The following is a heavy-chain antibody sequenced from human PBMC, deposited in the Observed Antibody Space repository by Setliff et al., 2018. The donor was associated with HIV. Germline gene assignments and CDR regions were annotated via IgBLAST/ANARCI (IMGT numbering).Heavy chain of an antibody. CDR2: IYTSGST. V-gene: IGHV4-4*09. CDR3: ARGLGHYGSGGSLPLGY. J-gene: IGHJ4*02. CDR1: GGSISSYY. D-gene: IGHD3-10*01. Sequence: SETLSLTCTVSGGSISSYYWSWIRQPPGKGLEWIGYIYTSGSTNYNPSLKSRVTISVDTSKNQFSLKLSSVTAADTAFYYCARGLGHYGSGGSLPLGYWGQGTLVTVSS.